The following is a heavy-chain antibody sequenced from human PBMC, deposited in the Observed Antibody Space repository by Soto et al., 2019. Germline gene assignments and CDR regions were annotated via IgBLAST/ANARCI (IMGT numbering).Heavy chain of an antibody. J-gene: IGHJ4*02. CDR3: AKDHQL. CDR2: ISYDGSNK. CDR1: GFTFSSYG. Sequence: SLRLSCAASGFTFSSYGMHWVRQAPGKGLEWVAVISYDGSNKYYADSVKGRFTISRDNSKNTLYLQMNSLRAEDTAVYYCAKDHQLWGQGTLVTVSS. V-gene: IGHV3-30*18. D-gene: IGHD2-2*01.